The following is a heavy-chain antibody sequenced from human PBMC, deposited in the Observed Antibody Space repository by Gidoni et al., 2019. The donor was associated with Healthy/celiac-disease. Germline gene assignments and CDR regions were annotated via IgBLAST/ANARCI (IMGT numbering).Heavy chain of an antibody. D-gene: IGHD2-21*02. CDR3: ARDLDCGGDCYHLLGTAFDI. V-gene: IGHV4-39*07. CDR1: GGSISSSSYY. Sequence: QLQLQESGPGLVKPSETLSLTCTVSGGSISSSSYYWGWIRQPPGKGLEWIGSIYYSGSTYYNPFLKSRVTISVDTSKNQFSLKLSSVTAADTAVYYCARDLDCGGDCYHLLGTAFDIWGQGTMVTVSS. J-gene: IGHJ3*02. CDR2: IYYSGST.